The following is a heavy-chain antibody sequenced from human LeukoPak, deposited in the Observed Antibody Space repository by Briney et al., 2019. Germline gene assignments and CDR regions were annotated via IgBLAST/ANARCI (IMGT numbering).Heavy chain of an antibody. CDR1: GGSISTFY. J-gene: IGHJ4*02. V-gene: IGHV4-4*07. CDR3: AREMEKNWSDELDC. Sequence: PSETLSLTCTVSGGSISTFYWSWIRQPAGKGLEWIGRIYTSGSTNSNPSLKSRVTMSVDTSKNQFSLKLSSVTAADTAVYYCAREMEKNWSDELDCWGQGTLVTVSS. D-gene: IGHD1-1*01. CDR2: IYTSGST.